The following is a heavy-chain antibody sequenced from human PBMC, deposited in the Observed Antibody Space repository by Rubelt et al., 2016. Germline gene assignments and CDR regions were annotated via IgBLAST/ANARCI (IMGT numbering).Heavy chain of an antibody. Sequence: QLQLQESGPGLVKPSETLSLTCSVSGGSISSRTYYWGWVRQPPGKGLEWIANLYTTGNTDYNPSLKSRVTMSVDTSKNQFSLTLTSVTAADTAAYYCATGLQAQRSFDYWGQGTLVTVSS. D-gene: IGHD3-16*01. V-gene: IGHV4-39*07. J-gene: IGHJ4*02. CDR3: ATGLQAQRSFDY. CDR2: LYTTGNT. CDR1: GGSISSRTYY.